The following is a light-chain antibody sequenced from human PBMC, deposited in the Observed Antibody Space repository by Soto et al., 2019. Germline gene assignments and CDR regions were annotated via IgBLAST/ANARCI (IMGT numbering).Light chain of an antibody. CDR3: QSYDNTLGAWV. CDR1: GSNIGAAFD. J-gene: IGLJ3*02. Sequence: QSVLTQPPSVSGAPGQRVTISCTSSGSNIGAAFDVHWYQRLPGTAPKLLIYDNTNRPSGVPDRFSASKSGTSASLAITGLQAEDEADYYCQSYDNTLGAWVFGGGTKLTVL. CDR2: DNT. V-gene: IGLV1-40*01.